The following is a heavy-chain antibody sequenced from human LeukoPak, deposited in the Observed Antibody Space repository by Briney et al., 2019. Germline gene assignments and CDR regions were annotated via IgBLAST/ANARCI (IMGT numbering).Heavy chain of an antibody. CDR2: ISAYNGNT. V-gene: IGHV1-18*01. CDR1: GYTFTSYG. CDR3: ARGRRRGYCSSTSCYPYYFDY. J-gene: IGHJ4*02. D-gene: IGHD2-2*01. Sequence: ASVKVSCKASGYTFTSYGISWVRQAPGQGLEWMGWISAYNGNTNYAQKLQGRVTMTTDTSTSTAYMELRSLRSDDTAVYYCARGRRRGYCSSTSCYPYYFDYWGQGTLVTVSP.